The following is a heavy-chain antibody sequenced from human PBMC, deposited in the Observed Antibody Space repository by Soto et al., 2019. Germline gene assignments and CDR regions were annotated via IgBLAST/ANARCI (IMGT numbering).Heavy chain of an antibody. CDR3: ARPLAIGDYPHYFDY. V-gene: IGHV3-21*01. CDR1: GFTFSSYS. Sequence: GGSLRLSCAASGFTFSSYSMNWVRQAPGKGLEWVSSISSSSSYIYYADSVKGRFTISRDNAKNSLYLQMNSLRAEDTAVYYCARPLAIGDYPHYFDYWGQGTLVTVSS. J-gene: IGHJ4*02. D-gene: IGHD4-17*01. CDR2: ISSSSSYI.